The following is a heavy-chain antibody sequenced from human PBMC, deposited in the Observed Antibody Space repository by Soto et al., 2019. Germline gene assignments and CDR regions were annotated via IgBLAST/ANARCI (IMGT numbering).Heavy chain of an antibody. Sequence: GGSLRLSCAASGFTFSAYAMTWVRQAPGKGLERVSSISSSSSYIYYADSVKGRFTISRDNAKNSLYLQMNSLRAEDTAVYYCARDPPGPASYYDFWSGYNPDVWGQGTTVTVSS. CDR3: ARDPPGPASYYDFWSGYNPDV. CDR2: ISSSSSYI. V-gene: IGHV3-21*01. J-gene: IGHJ6*02. D-gene: IGHD3-3*01. CDR1: GFTFSAYA.